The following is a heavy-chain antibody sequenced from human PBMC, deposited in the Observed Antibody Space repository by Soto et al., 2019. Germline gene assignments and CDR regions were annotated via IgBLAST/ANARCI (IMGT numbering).Heavy chain of an antibody. V-gene: IGHV4-4*07. CDR3: AGIGEDIYYGMDV. Sequence: PSETLSLTCTVSGGSIKKYYWNWIRQSAGKGLEWIGRTYSSGSTNYNPSLKSRVTMLVDTSKSQFFLNLNSVTAADTAVYYCAGIGEDIYYGMDVWGQGTTVTVSS. CDR2: TYSSGST. D-gene: IGHD2-15*01. CDR1: GGSIKKYY. J-gene: IGHJ6*02.